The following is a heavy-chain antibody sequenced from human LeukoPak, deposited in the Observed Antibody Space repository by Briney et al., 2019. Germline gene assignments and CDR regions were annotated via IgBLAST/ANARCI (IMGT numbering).Heavy chain of an antibody. Sequence: SETLSLTCAVSGGSISSGGYSWSWIRQPPGKGLEWIGYIYHSGSTYYNPSLKSRVTISVDRSKNQFSLKLSSVTAADTAVYYCVRVLVGLRVFDYWGQGTLVTVSS. CDR1: GGSISSGGYS. V-gene: IGHV4-30-2*01. CDR2: IYHSGST. D-gene: IGHD2-8*02. J-gene: IGHJ4*02. CDR3: VRVLVGLRVFDY.